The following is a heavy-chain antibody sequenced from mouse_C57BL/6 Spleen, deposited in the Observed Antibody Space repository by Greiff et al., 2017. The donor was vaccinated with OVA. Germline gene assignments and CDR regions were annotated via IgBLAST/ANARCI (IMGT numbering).Heavy chain of an antibody. V-gene: IGHV1-69*01. J-gene: IGHJ4*01. CDR3: ARPVYGLYAMDY. CDR2: IDPSDSYT. D-gene: IGHD3-1*01. Sequence: VQLKQPGAELVMPGASVKLSCKASGYTFTSYWMHWVKPRPGQGLEWIGEIDPSDSYTNYNQKFKGKSTLTVDKSSSTAYMQLSSLTSEDSAVYYCARPVYGLYAMDYWGQGTSVTVSS. CDR1: GYTFTSYW.